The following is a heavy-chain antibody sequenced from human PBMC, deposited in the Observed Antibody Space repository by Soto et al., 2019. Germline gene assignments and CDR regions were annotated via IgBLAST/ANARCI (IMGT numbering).Heavy chain of an antibody. CDR2: IFSNDEK. Sequence: QVTLKESGPVLVKPTETLTLTCTVSGFSLSNARMGXXXXXXXXXXXXXXLXHIFSNDEKSYSTSLKSRLTISKDTSKSQVVLTMTNMDPXDXXXXXCARILGPESSGWYWFDPWGQGTLVTVSS. V-gene: IGHV2-26*01. D-gene: IGHD6-19*01. CDR1: GFSLSNARMG. CDR3: ARILGPESSGWYWFDP. J-gene: IGHJ5*02.